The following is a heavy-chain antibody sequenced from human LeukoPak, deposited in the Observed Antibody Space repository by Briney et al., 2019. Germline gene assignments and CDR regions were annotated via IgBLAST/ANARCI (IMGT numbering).Heavy chain of an antibody. V-gene: IGHV1-69*06. CDR2: IIPIFGTA. CDR3: ARAYGSGSYYDKYYYYYYMDV. Sequence: SVKVSCKASGGTFSSYAISWVRQAPGQGLAWMGGIIPIFGTANYAQKFQGRVTITADKSTSTAYMELSSLRSEDTAVYYCARAYGSGSYYDKYYYYYYMDVWGKGTTVTVSS. J-gene: IGHJ6*03. D-gene: IGHD3-10*01. CDR1: GGTFSSYA.